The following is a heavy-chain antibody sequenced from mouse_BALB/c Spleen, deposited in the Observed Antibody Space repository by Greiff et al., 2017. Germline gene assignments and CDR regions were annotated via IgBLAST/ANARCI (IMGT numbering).Heavy chain of an antibody. V-gene: IGHV5-17*02. CDR2: ISSGSSTI. CDR1: GFTFSSFG. J-gene: IGHJ4*01. D-gene: IGHD1-2*01. CDR3: ARGALRRDAMDY. Sequence: EVMLVESGGGLVQPGGSRKLSCATSGFTFSSFGMHWVRQAPEKGLEWVAYISSGSSTIYYADTVKGRFTISRDNPKNTLFLQMTSLRSEDTAMYYCARGALRRDAMDYWGQGTSVTVSS.